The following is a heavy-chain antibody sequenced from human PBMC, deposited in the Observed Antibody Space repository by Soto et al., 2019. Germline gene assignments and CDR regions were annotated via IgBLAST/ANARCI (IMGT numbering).Heavy chain of an antibody. CDR1: GFSLSTSGVG. V-gene: IGHV2-5*01. D-gene: IGHD2-2*02. J-gene: IGHJ6*02. CDR3: ALTYTGGWPHYFYGIDV. CDR2: IYWNDDE. Sequence: QITLKESGPTLVKPTQTLTLTCTFSGFSLSTSGVGVGWIRQPPGKALEWLAVIYWNDDERYSPSLKSRLTITKDTSKNQVVLTITNMDPVDTATYYWALTYTGGWPHYFYGIDVWGQRTTVTVSS.